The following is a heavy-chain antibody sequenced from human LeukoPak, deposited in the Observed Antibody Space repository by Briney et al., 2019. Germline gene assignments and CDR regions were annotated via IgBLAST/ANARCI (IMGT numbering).Heavy chain of an antibody. Sequence: VGSLRLSCAASGFTFSSYAMSWVPQAPGKGLEWVSAISGSGGRTYYADSVKGRFTISRDNYKNTLYLQMNSLRAEDTAVYYCAKVGEQNSSGCYFRYFDLWGRGTLVTVSS. CDR1: GFTFSSYA. CDR2: ISGSGGRT. D-gene: IGHD3-22*01. J-gene: IGHJ2*01. V-gene: IGHV3-23*01. CDR3: AKVGEQNSSGCYFRYFDL.